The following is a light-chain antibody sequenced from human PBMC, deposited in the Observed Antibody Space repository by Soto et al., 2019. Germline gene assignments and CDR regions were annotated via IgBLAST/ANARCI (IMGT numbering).Light chain of an antibody. Sequence: DIQMTQSPSSLSASVGDRVTITCRASQGISNYLAWYQQKPGKVLKLLIYAASTLQSGVPSRFSGSGSGTDFTLTISSLQPEDVATYYCQKYNSAPTFGGGTKVEIK. CDR1: QGISNY. CDR2: AAS. CDR3: QKYNSAPT. J-gene: IGKJ4*01. V-gene: IGKV1-27*01.